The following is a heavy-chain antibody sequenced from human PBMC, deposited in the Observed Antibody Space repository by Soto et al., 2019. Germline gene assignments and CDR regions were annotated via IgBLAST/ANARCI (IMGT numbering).Heavy chain of an antibody. CDR3: MVRGVIWGHDAFDI. D-gene: IGHD3-10*01. J-gene: IGHJ3*02. CDR1: GGSISSYY. CDR2: IYYSGST. Sequence: SETLSLTCTVSGGSISSYYWSWIRQPPGKGLEWIGYIYYSGSTNYNPSLKSRVTISVDTSKNQFSLKLSSVTAADTAVYYCMVRGVIWGHDAFDIWGQGTMVTVSS. V-gene: IGHV4-59*12.